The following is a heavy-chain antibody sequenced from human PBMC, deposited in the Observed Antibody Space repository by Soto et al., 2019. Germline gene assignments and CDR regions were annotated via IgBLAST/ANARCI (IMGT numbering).Heavy chain of an antibody. CDR2: IYNSGST. J-gene: IGHJ4*02. CDR3: ARDLLAGRVFDY. CDR1: VGSLSSYY. D-gene: IGHD6-19*01. Sequence: PSETLCLTCTVSVGSLSSYYWSWIRQTAGKGLEWIGRIYNSGSTNYNPSLKSRVTMSVDTSKKQFSLNLRSVTAADMAVYYCARDLLAGRVFDYWGQGALVTSPQ. V-gene: IGHV4-4*07.